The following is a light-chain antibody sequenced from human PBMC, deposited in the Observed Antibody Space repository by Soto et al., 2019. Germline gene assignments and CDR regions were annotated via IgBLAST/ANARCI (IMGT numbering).Light chain of an antibody. J-gene: IGKJ1*01. CDR3: KQYKEWPPFT. Sequence: EIVMTHSPATLSVSTGETATLSFSSSQSVSNNVAWYQQKPGQAPRLLILGASTRATGIPARFSGSGSGTEFTLSISSLQSEDFAVYYCKQYKEWPPFTFGQGTKVDIK. CDR2: GAS. CDR1: QSVSNN. V-gene: IGKV3-15*01.